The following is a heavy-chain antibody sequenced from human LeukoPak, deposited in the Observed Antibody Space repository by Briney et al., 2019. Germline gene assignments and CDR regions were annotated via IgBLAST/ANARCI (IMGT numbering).Heavy chain of an antibody. CDR3: ARDNYYDSSGYYRHDAFDI. D-gene: IGHD3-22*01. V-gene: IGHV4-39*07. Sequence: SETLSLTCTVSGGSISSSSYYWGWIRQPPGKGLEWIGSIYYSGSTYYNPSLKSRVTISVDTSKNQFSLKLSSATAADTAVYYCARDNYYDSSGYYRHDAFDIWGQGTMVTVSS. CDR2: IYYSGST. CDR1: GGSISSSSYY. J-gene: IGHJ3*02.